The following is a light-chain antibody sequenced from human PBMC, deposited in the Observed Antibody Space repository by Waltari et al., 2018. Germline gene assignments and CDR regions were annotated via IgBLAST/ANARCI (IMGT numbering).Light chain of an antibody. Sequence: DIQMTQSPSSLSASVGDRVTVICRASQSISSYLNWYQQKPGKAPKLLIYAASSLQSGVPSRFSGSGSGTDFTLTISSLQPEDCATYYCQQSYSTPRTFGQGTKLEIK. CDR1: QSISSY. CDR2: AAS. V-gene: IGKV1-39*01. J-gene: IGKJ2*01. CDR3: QQSYSTPRT.